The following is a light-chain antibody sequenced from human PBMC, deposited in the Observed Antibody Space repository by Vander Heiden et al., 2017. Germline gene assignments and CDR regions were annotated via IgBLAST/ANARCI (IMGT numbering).Light chain of an antibody. Sequence: DIQMTQSPSSLSASVGDRVTITCRTSQSISSYLNWYQQKPGKAPKLLIYAASSLQSGDPSRFSGSGSGTDFTLTMSSLQPEDFATYYCQQTDSTPQWTFGQGTEVEIK. J-gene: IGKJ1*01. V-gene: IGKV1-39*01. CDR2: AAS. CDR1: QSISSY. CDR3: QQTDSTPQWT.